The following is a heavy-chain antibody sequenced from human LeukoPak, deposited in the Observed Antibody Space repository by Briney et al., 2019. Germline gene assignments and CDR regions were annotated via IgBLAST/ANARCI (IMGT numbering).Heavy chain of an antibody. Sequence: GGSLRLSCAASGFTFSSYSMNWVPQAPGKGLEWVSSISSSSSYIYYADSVKGRFTISRDNAKNSLYLQMNSLRAEDTAVYYCARHNYPYDSGGYYYAYWGQGTLVTVSS. CDR1: GFTFSSYS. CDR3: ARHNYPYDSGGYYYAY. CDR2: ISSSSSYI. D-gene: IGHD3-22*01. V-gene: IGHV3-21*01. J-gene: IGHJ4*02.